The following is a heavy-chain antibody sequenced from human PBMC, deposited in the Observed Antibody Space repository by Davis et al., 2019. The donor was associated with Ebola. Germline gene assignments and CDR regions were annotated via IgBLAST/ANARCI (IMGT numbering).Heavy chain of an antibody. CDR1: CGSISNFF. CDR2: IYFSGST. J-gene: IGHJ3*02. CDR3: AREERWELQRAFDI. D-gene: IGHD1-26*01. V-gene: IGHV4-59*01. Sequence: MPSETLSLTCTLSCGSISNFFCICIRQPPGKGLEWIGYIYFSGSTHYNPSLQSRVTISVDTSKTQFSLKLSSVTAADTAVYYCAREERWELQRAFDIWSQGGMVTVSS.